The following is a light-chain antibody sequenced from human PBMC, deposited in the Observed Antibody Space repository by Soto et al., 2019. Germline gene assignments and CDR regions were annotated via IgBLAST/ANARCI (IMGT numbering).Light chain of an antibody. Sequence: QSALTQPRSVSGSPGQSVTISCTGTSSDVGGYDYVSWYQQHPGKAPKLMIYDFSNRPSGVPDRFSGSNSGNTASLTISGLQPEDEADYYCCSYAGSNTFVIFGGGTKLTVL. V-gene: IGLV2-11*01. J-gene: IGLJ2*01. CDR1: SSDVGGYDY. CDR3: CSYAGSNTFVI. CDR2: DFS.